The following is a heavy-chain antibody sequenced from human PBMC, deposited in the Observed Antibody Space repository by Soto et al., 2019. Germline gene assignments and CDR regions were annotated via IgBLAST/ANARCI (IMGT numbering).Heavy chain of an antibody. CDR3: VRGVLS. J-gene: IGHJ1*01. D-gene: IGHD3-10*01. V-gene: IGHV4-31*03. CDR1: GGSISSGGYY. Sequence: QVQLQESGPGLGKASQTLSLTSNVSGGSISSGGYYWTWIRQHPGKGLEWIGNIHHSGSTFYNPSLKSRVSISVDTSKNQFSLKLSSVTAADTAVYFCVRGVLSWGQGTLVTVSS. CDR2: IHHSGST.